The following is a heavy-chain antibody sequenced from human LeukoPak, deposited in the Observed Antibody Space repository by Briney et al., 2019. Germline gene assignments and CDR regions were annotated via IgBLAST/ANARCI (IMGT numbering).Heavy chain of an antibody. V-gene: IGHV3-23*01. CDR2: ITGSGGST. D-gene: IGHD6-13*01. CDR1: GFTFSSYA. Sequence: GGSLRLSCAASGFTFSSYAMRWVRQAPGKGLEWVSAITGSGGSTYYADSVKGRFTISRDNSKNTLYLQMNSLRAEDTAVYYCASRPGPSIAAAGGYYFDYWGQGTLVTVSS. CDR3: ASRPGPSIAAAGGYYFDY. J-gene: IGHJ4*02.